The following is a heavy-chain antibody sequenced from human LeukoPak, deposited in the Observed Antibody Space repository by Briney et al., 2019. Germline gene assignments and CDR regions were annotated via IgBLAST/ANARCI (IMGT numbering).Heavy chain of an antibody. J-gene: IGHJ4*02. D-gene: IGHD4-23*01. CDR3: ARGPTVGVFFDH. CDR1: GFTFSSYA. CDR2: ISYDGSNK. V-gene: IGHV3-30*04. Sequence: GGSLRLSCAASGFTFSSYAMHWVRQAPGKGLEWVAVISYDGSNKYYADSVKGRFTISRDNSKNTLYLQMNSLRAEDTAVYYCARGPTVGVFFDHWGQGTLVTVSS.